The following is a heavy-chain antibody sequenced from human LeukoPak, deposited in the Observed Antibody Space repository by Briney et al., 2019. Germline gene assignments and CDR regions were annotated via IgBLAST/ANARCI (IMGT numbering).Heavy chain of an antibody. D-gene: IGHD3-3*01. J-gene: IGHJ2*01. V-gene: IGHV3-7*03. CDR1: GFTFSSSW. CDR2: IKEDGTEK. Sequence: PGGSLRLSCAASGFTFSSSWMNWVRQSPGKGLEWVANIKEDGTEKYYVDSVKGRFTIFRDNAKNSLYLQMNSLRAEDTAVYYCARPHNNWRWYFDLWGRGTLATVSS. CDR3: ARPHNNWRWYFDL.